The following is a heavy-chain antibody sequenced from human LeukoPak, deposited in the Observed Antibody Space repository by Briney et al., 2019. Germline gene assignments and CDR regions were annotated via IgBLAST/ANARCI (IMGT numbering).Heavy chain of an antibody. J-gene: IGHJ4*02. Sequence: GASVKVSCKASGYTLTHYGISWVRQAPGQGLEWMGWISAYTGNTNYAQKIQGRVTMTTDTSTSTAYMEQRSLRSDDTAVYYCARRGGYSSGSGFSPYYFDYWGQGTLVTVSS. CDR2: ISAYTGNT. D-gene: IGHD2-15*01. CDR3: ARRGGYSSGSGFSPYYFDY. CDR1: GYTLTHYG. V-gene: IGHV1-18*01.